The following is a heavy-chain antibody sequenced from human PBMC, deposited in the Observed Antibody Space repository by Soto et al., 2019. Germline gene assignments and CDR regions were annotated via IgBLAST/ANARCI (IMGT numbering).Heavy chain of an antibody. CDR1: GIAFGSYG. CDR2: ISYDGSHQ. Sequence: QVQLVESGSGVVQPGRSLRLSCAASGIAFGSYGMHWVRQAPGKGLEWVAGISYDGSHQYYVDSVKGRFTISRDSSKNALYLQMNSLRPEDTAVYYCAKDIRGGIMMVRGVLDYWGQGTLVTVSS. J-gene: IGHJ4*02. V-gene: IGHV3-30*18. CDR3: AKDIRGGIMMVRGVLDY. D-gene: IGHD3-10*01.